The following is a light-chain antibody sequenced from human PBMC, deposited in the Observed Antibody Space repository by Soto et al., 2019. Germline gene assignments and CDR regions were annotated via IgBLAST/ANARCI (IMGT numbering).Light chain of an antibody. CDR1: QSVSRN. J-gene: IGKJ2*01. V-gene: IGKV3-15*01. CDR2: GAS. Sequence: EIVMTQSPATLSVWPGERATLSCRASQSVSRNLAWHQQKPGQAPRVLIYGASTRATGVPARFSGSGSGTEFTLTISSLQSEDLAVYYCQQYFNGYTLGQGTKLEIK. CDR3: QQYFNGYT.